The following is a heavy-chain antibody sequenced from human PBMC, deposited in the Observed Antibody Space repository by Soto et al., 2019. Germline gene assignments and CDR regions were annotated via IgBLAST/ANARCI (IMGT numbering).Heavy chain of an antibody. V-gene: IGHV4-30-4*01. D-gene: IGHD4-17*01. CDR3: ARAYGVDDYGMDV. Sequence: LSLTCTFSGGSISSGDFCWSWVRQSPGKGLEWIGNIYSSGTTSYNLSLRSRVLISVDTSKNKFSLKVSSVTAADTAVYYCARAYGVDDYGMDVWGLGTTVTVSS. J-gene: IGHJ6*02. CDR2: IYSSGTT. CDR1: GGSISSGDFC.